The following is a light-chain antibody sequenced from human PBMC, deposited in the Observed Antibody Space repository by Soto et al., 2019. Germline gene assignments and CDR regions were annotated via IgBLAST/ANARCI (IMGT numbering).Light chain of an antibody. CDR2: DAS. Sequence: DIMMTQSPSTLSSSAGERATISCSSSSSSSSYLAWYQQKSGQSPRLLIYDASNRATGIPARFSGSGSGTKFTLTISSLEAEDVAVYYCQQDNKWPRTFGQGTKVDIK. CDR3: QQDNKWPRT. CDR1: SSSSSY. J-gene: IGKJ1*01. V-gene: IGKV3D-15*01.